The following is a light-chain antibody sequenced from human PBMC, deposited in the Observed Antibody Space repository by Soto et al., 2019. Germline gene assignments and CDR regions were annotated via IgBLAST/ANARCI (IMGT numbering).Light chain of an antibody. Sequence: DIQMTQSPSSLSASVGDRVTITCRASQTIRYSLNWYQQKPGKVPKVLIYGASNLQSGVPPRFSGSGSGTDFALTISSLQPEDFATYYCHQTSGSLTWTFGQGTRVE. CDR3: HQTSGSLTWT. V-gene: IGKV1-39*01. CDR2: GAS. CDR1: QTIRYS. J-gene: IGKJ1*01.